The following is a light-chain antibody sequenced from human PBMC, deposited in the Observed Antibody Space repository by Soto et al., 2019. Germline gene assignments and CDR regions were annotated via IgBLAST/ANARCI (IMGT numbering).Light chain of an antibody. V-gene: IGLV2-8*01. CDR2: AVT. CDR1: SSDVGGQNY. CDR3: SSHAGNNNYV. J-gene: IGLJ1*01. Sequence: QSVLTQPPSASGSPGQSVAISCTGTSSDVGGQNYVSWYQQHPGKAPKLIIYAVTERPSGVPDRFSGSKSGNTASLTVSGLQTEDEADYYCSSHAGNNNYVFGTGTKDTVL.